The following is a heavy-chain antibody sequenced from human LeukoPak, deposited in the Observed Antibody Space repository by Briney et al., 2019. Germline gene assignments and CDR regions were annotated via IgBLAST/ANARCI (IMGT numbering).Heavy chain of an antibody. V-gene: IGHV4-59*08. J-gene: IGHJ4*02. CDR2: IYCSGST. D-gene: IGHD6-13*01. CDR1: GDSISSYY. Sequence: PSETLSLTCTVSGDSISSYYWSWIRQPPGMGLEWIGHIYCSGSTNYNPSLKSRVTISVDTSKNQFSLKLSSVTAADTAVYYCARQVYSSSWYYFLDYWGQGTLVTVSS. CDR3: ARQVYSSSWYYFLDY.